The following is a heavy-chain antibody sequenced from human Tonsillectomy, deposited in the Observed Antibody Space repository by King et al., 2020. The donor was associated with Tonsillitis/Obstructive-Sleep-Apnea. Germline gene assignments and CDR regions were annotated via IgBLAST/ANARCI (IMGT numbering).Heavy chain of an antibody. CDR1: GYSFISYG. CDR3: ARQRRNWFDS. CDR2: IIGYHGNP. V-gene: IGHV1-18*01. J-gene: IGHJ5*01. D-gene: IGHD6-25*01. Sequence: VQLVQSGAEVRKPGASVKVSCKAYGYSFISYGITWVRQAPGQVLEWWGWIIGYHGNPNYAQKSQGRVTMTTDTSTSTAYMELRSLRSDDTAVYFCARQRRNWFDSWGQGTLVTVSS.